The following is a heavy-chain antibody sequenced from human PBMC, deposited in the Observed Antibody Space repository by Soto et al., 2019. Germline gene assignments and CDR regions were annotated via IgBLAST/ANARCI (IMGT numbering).Heavy chain of an antibody. D-gene: IGHD3-10*01. CDR3: AKGLLWFGELLFDY. Sequence: PGGSLRLSCAASGFTFSSYGMHWVRQAPGKGLEWVAVISYDGSNKYYADSVKGRFTISRDNSKNTLYLQMNSLRAEDTAVYYCAKGLLWFGELLFDYWGQGTLVTVSS. CDR2: ISYDGSNK. J-gene: IGHJ4*02. CDR1: GFTFSSYG. V-gene: IGHV3-30*18.